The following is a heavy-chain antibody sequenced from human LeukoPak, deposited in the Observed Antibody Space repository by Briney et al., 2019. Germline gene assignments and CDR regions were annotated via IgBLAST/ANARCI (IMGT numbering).Heavy chain of an antibody. Sequence: SETLSLTCTVSGYSISSGYYWGWIRQPPGKGLEWIGRIYTSGSTNYNPSLKSRVTMSVDTSKNQFSLKLSSVTAADTAVYYCARLVRATRGEYDILTGSGDYYYYMDVWGKGTTVTISS. CDR3: ARLVRATRGEYDILTGSGDYYYYMDV. D-gene: IGHD3-9*01. J-gene: IGHJ6*03. V-gene: IGHV4-38-2*02. CDR2: IYTSGST. CDR1: GYSISSGYY.